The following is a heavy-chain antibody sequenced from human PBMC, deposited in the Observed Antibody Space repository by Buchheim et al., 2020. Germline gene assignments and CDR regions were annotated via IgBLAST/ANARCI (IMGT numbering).Heavy chain of an antibody. J-gene: IGHJ5*02. CDR3: ARDLTVGTTAYNWFDP. Sequence: EVQLVESGGGLVQPGGSLRLSCAASGFTFRSYWMHWVRQAPGKGLVWVSRINSDGSSINYADYVRGRFTFSRDNAKKMLYLQMNSLRAEDMAVYYCARDLTVGTTAYNWFDPWGQGTL. CDR1: GFTFRSYW. V-gene: IGHV3-74*01. D-gene: IGHD2-21*02. CDR2: INSDGSSI.